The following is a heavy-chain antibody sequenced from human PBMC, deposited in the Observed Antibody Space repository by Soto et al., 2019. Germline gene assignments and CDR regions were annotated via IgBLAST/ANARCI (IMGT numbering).Heavy chain of an antibody. CDR3: ARVAVAGAPNWFDP. Sequence: XKXSCKASGYTFTXXXXXXVRQATGXXXEWMGWMNPNSGNTGYAQKFQGRVTMTRNTSIXXAYMELSSLRSEDTAVYYCARVAVAGAPNWFDPWGQGTLVTVSS. CDR1: GYTFTXXX. CDR2: MNPNSGNT. J-gene: IGHJ5*02. V-gene: IGHV1-8*01. D-gene: IGHD6-19*01.